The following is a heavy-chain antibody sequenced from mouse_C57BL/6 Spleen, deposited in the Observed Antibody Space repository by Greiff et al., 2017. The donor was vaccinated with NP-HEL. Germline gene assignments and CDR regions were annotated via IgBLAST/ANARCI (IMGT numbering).Heavy chain of an antibody. J-gene: IGHJ4*01. CDR3: ARWGYYDYGGVFYAMDY. CDR2: IRNKANGYTT. CDR1: GFTFTDYY. Sequence: EVHLVESGGGLVQPGGSLSLSCAASGFTFTDYYMSWVRQPPGKALEWLGFIRNKANGYTTEYSASVKGRFTISRDNSQSILYLQMNALRAEDSATYYCARWGYYDYGGVFYAMDYWGQGTSVTVSS. V-gene: IGHV7-3*01. D-gene: IGHD2-4*01.